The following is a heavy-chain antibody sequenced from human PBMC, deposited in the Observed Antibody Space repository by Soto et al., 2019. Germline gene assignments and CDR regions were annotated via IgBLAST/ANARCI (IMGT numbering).Heavy chain of an antibody. D-gene: IGHD2-2*01. CDR2: LKSNTDGGTT. V-gene: IGHV3-15*01. Sequence: EVQLVESGGDLVKPGGSLRISCTASGFTFTNAWMPWVRQVPGKGLEWVSRLKSNTDGGTTDYHAPVKGRFTISRDESRNTVYLQMNSLKTDDTAVYYCATDLGRRSSVWFDYWGQGTLVTVSS. J-gene: IGHJ4*02. CDR1: GFTFTNAW. CDR3: ATDLGRRSSVWFDY.